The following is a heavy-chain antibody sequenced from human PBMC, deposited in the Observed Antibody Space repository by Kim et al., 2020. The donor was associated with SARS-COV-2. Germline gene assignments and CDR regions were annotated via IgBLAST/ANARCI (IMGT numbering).Heavy chain of an antibody. Sequence: YAQKFQGRVTMTRDTSTSTVYMELSSLRSEDTAVYYCASERYSGYDYNDYWGQGTLVTVSS. D-gene: IGHD5-12*01. J-gene: IGHJ4*02. V-gene: IGHV1-46*01. CDR3: ASERYSGYDYNDY.